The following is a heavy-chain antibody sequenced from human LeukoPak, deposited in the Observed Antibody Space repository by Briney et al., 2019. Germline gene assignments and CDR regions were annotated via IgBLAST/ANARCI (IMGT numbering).Heavy chain of an antibody. V-gene: IGHV4-59*01. Sequence: SETLSLTCTVSGGSMSSYYWSWIRQPPGKGLEWIGYVFNSGITNYNPSLKSRLTISLDTPKNHFSLKLSSVTAADTAVYYCARGASYFDYWGQGTLVTVSS. CDR3: ARGASYFDY. CDR1: GGSMSSYY. CDR2: VFNSGIT. J-gene: IGHJ4*02. D-gene: IGHD3-16*01.